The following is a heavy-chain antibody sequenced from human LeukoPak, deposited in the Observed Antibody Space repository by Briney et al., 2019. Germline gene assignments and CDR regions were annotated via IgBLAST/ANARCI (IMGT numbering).Heavy chain of an antibody. CDR2: IGAYNGNT. CDR3: AREPPPDYDILTGSLDY. V-gene: IGHV1-18*01. CDR1: GYTFTSYG. J-gene: IGHJ4*02. Sequence: ASVKVSCKASGYTFTSYGISWVRQAPGQGLEWMGWIGAYNGNTNYAQKLQGRVAMTTDTSTSTAYMELRSLRSDDTAVYYCAREPPPDYDILTGSLDYWGQGTLVTVSS. D-gene: IGHD3-9*01.